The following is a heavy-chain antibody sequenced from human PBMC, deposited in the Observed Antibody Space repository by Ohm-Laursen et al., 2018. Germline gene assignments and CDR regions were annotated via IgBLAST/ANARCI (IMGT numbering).Heavy chain of an antibody. CDR3: ARLSSLDSSRDY. Sequence: SDTLSLTCTVSGGSISSSNFYWGWIRQPPGKGLEWIGSIYYSGSTYYYPSLKSRVTISVETSKNQFSLKLSSVTAADTAVYYCARLSSLDSSRDYWGQGTLVTVSS. D-gene: IGHD6-19*01. J-gene: IGHJ4*02. CDR2: IYYSGST. CDR1: GGSISSSNFY. V-gene: IGHV4-39*01.